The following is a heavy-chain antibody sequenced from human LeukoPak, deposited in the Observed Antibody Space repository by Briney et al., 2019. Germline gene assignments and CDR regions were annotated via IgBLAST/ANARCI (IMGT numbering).Heavy chain of an antibody. D-gene: IGHD1-26*01. CDR3: AREVGPDTSHRIDS. CDR1: GASISSAC. V-gene: IGHV4-4*08. Sequence: KASETLSLTCTVSGASISSACWSWSRQPPGKGLEWIGSICHSGISGNTYYSPSLKSRVTISVDTPKNQFSLKLSSVTAADTAVYSCAREVGPDTSHRIDSWGQGSLVTVSS. CDR2: ICHSGISGNT. J-gene: IGHJ4*02.